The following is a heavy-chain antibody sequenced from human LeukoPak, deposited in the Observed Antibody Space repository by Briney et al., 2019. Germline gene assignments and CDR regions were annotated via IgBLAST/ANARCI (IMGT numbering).Heavy chain of an antibody. CDR1: GGSFSGYY. CDR2: INHSGST. Sequence: PSETLSLTCAVYGGSFSGYYWSWIRQPPGKGLEWIGEINHSGSTNYNPSLKSRVTISVDTSKNQFSLKLSSVTAADTAVYYCARSYSSGWYRTYYFDYWGQGTLVTVSS. V-gene: IGHV4-34*01. D-gene: IGHD6-19*01. J-gene: IGHJ4*02. CDR3: ARSYSSGWYRTYYFDY.